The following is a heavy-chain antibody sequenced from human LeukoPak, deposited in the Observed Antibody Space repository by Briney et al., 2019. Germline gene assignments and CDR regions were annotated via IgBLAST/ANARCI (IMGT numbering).Heavy chain of an antibody. CDR1: GFTFKSHA. CDR2: ISWDGNIE. CDR3: ARNPERKYWFDP. J-gene: IGHJ5*02. V-gene: IGHV3-30-3*01. Sequence: GRSLRLSCSASGFTFKSHAMHWIRQAPGKGLEWVAFISWDGNIEHYADSVKGRFTISRDNPKNTLYLHLDNLRADDTAMYYCARNPERKYWFDPWGQGSLVTVSS.